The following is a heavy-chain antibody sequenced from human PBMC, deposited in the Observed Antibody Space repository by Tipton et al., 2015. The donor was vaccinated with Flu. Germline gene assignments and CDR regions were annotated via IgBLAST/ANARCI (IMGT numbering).Heavy chain of an antibody. Sequence: TLSLTCTVSGGSIRGYVWTWIRQPPGKGLEWIGYIYDTGSSYYNPSLNSRVTMSVDTSTNHLSLKLRSVTAADTAVYYCAKVKSSDYNVYGDPLGNGMDVWGQGTMVTVSS. V-gene: IGHV4-59*01. CDR2: IYDTGSS. J-gene: IGHJ6*02. D-gene: IGHD4-17*01. CDR1: GGSIRGYV. CDR3: AKVKSSDYNVYGDPLGNGMDV.